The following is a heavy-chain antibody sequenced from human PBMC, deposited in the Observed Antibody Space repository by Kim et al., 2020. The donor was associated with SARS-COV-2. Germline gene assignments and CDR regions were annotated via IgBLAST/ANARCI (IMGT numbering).Heavy chain of an antibody. CDR1: GFTFSGYA. D-gene: IGHD3-10*01. Sequence: GGSLRLSCAASGFTFSGYAMSWVRQAPGKGLEWVSAISGSGGSTYYADSVKGRFTISRDNSKKTLYLQMTSMRAEDTAVYYCAKSLVRGVPNWFDPWGQGTLVTVSS. CDR2: ISGSGGST. CDR3: AKSLVRGVPNWFDP. J-gene: IGHJ5*02. V-gene: IGHV3-23*01.